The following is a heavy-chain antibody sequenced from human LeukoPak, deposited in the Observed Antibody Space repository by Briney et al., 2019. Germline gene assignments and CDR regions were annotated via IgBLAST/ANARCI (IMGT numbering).Heavy chain of an antibody. J-gene: IGHJ4*02. CDR3: AKSGSGSYWAIFSNY. Sequence: PGGSLRLSCAASGFTFSSYAMSWVRQAPGKGLEWVSAISGSGGSTYYADSVKGRFTISRDNSKNTLYLQINSLRAEDTAVYYCAKSGSGSYWAIFSNYWGQGTLVTVSS. V-gene: IGHV3-23*01. D-gene: IGHD1-26*01. CDR2: ISGSGGST. CDR1: GFTFSSYA.